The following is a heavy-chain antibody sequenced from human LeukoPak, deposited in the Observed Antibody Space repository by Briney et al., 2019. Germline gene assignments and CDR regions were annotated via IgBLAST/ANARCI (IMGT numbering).Heavy chain of an antibody. CDR3: ANSIDFDYGDYYFDY. V-gene: IGHV4-59*10. Sequence: SETLSLTCAVYGGSFSGYYWSWIRQPAGKGLEWIGRIYTSGSTNYNPSLKSRVTISLDTSKNQFSLKLSSVTAADTAVYYCANSIDFDYGDYYFDYWGQGTLVTVSS. D-gene: IGHD4-17*01. CDR2: IYTSGST. CDR1: GGSFSGYY. J-gene: IGHJ4*02.